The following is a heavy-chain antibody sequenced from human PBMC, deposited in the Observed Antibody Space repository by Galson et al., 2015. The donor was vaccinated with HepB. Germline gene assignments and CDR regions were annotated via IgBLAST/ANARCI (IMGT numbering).Heavy chain of an antibody. D-gene: IGHD6-13*01. CDR3: ARQRPVLIAAAGAPPQKNKWDWFDP. V-gene: IGHV7-4-1*02. CDR2: INTNTGNP. Sequence: SVKVSCKASGYTFTSYAMNWVRQAPGQGLEWMGWINTNTGNPTYAQGFTGRFVFSLDASVSTAYLQISSLKAEDTAVYYCARQRPVLIAAAGAPPQKNKWDWFDPWGQGTLVTVSS. J-gene: IGHJ5*02. CDR1: GYTFTSYA.